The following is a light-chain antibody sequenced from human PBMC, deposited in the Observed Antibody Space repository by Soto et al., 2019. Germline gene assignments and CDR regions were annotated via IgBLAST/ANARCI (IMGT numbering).Light chain of an antibody. CDR2: AAS. Sequence: DIHITQSPSTLPASVVYIFTISFRASHGISSYLAWYQQKPGEAPKLLIYAASTLYGGVPSRFSGSGSGTDFALTITSLQAEDFATYYCQQLSMYPSTFGGGTKVDIK. J-gene: IGKJ4*01. CDR1: HGISSY. CDR3: QQLSMYPST. V-gene: IGKV1-9*01.